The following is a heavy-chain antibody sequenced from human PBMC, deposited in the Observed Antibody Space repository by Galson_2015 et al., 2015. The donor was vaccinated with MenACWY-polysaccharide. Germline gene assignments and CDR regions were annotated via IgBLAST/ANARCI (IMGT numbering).Heavy chain of an antibody. CDR3: ARNPSRLDIAAASN. J-gene: IGHJ4*02. V-gene: IGHV3-30*02. CDR2: IRNDEISK. Sequence: SLRLSCAASEFNFRGNGMHWVRQAPGKGLEWVALIRNDEISKHYIDAVKGRFSISRDNSKNTLYLQMNTLRPEDTAVYYCARNPSRLDIAAASNWGQGALVTVSS. D-gene: IGHD6-13*01. CDR1: EFNFRGNG.